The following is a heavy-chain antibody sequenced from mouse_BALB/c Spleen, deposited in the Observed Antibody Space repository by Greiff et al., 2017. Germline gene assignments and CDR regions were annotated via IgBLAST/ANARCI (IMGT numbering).Heavy chain of an antibody. V-gene: IGHV1-4*02. CDR3: ASTTVEPFAY. D-gene: IGHD1-1*01. J-gene: IGHJ3*01. Sequence: QVQLQQSAAELARPGASVKMSCKASGYTFTSYTMHWVKQRPGQGLEWIGYINPSSGYTEYNQKFKDKTTLTADKSSSTAYMQLSSLTSEDSAVYYCASTTVEPFAYWGQGTLVTVSA. CDR1: GYTFTSYT. CDR2: INPSSGYT.